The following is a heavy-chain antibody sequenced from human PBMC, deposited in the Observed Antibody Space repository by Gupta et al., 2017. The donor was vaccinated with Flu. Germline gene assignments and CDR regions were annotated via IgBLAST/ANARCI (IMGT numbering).Heavy chain of an antibody. V-gene: IGHV3-9*01. Sequence: TFDDYAMHWVRQAPGKGLEWVSGISWNSGSIGYADSVKGRFTISRDNAKNSLYLQMNSLRAEDTALYYCAKDSVTSRIVGATNYYFDYWGQGTLVTGSS. CDR3: AKDSVTSRIVGATNYYFDY. CDR2: ISWNSGSI. J-gene: IGHJ4*02. CDR1: TFDDYA. D-gene: IGHD2-15*01.